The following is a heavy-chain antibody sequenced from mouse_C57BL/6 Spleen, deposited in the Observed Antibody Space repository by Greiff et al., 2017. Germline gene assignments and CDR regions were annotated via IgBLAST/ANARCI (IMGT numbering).Heavy chain of an antibody. V-gene: IGHV3-6*01. D-gene: IGHD2-2*01. CDR3: ARGGVTRGMDY. CDR1: GYSITSGYY. J-gene: IGHJ4*01. Sequence: EVKLMESGPGLVKPSQSLSLTCSVTGYSITSGYYWNWIRQFPGNKLEWMGYISYDGSNNYNPSLKNRISITRDTSKNQFFLKLNSVTTEDTATYYCARGGVTRGMDYWGQGTSVTVSS. CDR2: ISYDGSN.